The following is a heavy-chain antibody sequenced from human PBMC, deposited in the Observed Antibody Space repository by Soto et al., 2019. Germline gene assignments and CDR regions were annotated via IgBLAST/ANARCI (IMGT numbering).Heavy chain of an antibody. Sequence: GGSLRLSCAASGFTFNHYAMSWVCQAPGKGLEWVSIIIANGGTFYADSVKGRFTISRDNSKNTVYLQMSSLRVEDTAIYYCAKDYTVAADPSSVILFDYWGQGALVTVSS. J-gene: IGHJ4*02. D-gene: IGHD2-15*01. CDR1: GFTFNHYA. CDR2: IIANGGT. CDR3: AKDYTVAADPSSVILFDY. V-gene: IGHV3-23*01.